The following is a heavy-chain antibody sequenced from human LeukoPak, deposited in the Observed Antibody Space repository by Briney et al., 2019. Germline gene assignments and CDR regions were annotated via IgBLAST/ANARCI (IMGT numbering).Heavy chain of an antibody. CDR2: IKQDGSEK. CDR1: GFTFSSYW. CDR3: ARSYLTGTRVSNWFDP. V-gene: IGHV3-7*01. J-gene: IGHJ5*02. Sequence: GGSLRLSCAASGFTFSSYWMSWVHQAPGKGLDWVANIKQDGSEKYYVDSVKGRFTISRDNAKNSLYLQMNSLRAEDTAVYYCARSYLTGTRVSNWFDPWGQGTLVTVSS. D-gene: IGHD1-7*01.